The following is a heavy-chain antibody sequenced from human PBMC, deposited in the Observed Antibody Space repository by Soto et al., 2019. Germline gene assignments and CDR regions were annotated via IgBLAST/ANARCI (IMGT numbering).Heavy chain of an antibody. D-gene: IGHD2-21*01. Sequence: GSLRLSCATSGFPFSDYYMSWIRQAPGKGLEWLSHISPKSTYRNYADSVKGRFTISRDNTKSSLFLQMNSLGVEDTAVYYCTRGGGGGLFEHWGQGVLVTVSS. J-gene: IGHJ4*02. V-gene: IGHV3-11*06. CDR3: TRGGGGGLFEH. CDR2: ISPKSTYR. CDR1: GFPFSDYY.